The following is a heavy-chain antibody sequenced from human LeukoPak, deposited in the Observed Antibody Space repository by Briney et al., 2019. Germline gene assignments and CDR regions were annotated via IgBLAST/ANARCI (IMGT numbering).Heavy chain of an antibody. Sequence: PGGSLRLSCAPSRFTLSNHLMSWVRQAPGKGLDWVATINQDGGDMHYVDSVKGRFTISRDNAKNSLFLQMSSLRAEDTAVYYCARVDSSRFEPWGQGTLATVSS. V-gene: IGHV3-7*01. D-gene: IGHD3-9*01. CDR2: INQDGGDM. CDR1: RFTLSNHL. J-gene: IGHJ5*02. CDR3: ARVDSSRFEP.